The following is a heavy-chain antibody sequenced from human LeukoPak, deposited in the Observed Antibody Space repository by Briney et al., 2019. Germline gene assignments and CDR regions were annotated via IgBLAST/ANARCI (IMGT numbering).Heavy chain of an antibody. CDR1: GFTLDDYA. J-gene: IGHJ3*02. V-gene: IGHV3-9*01. Sequence: QAGGSLRLSCAASGFTLDDYAMHWVRQAPGKGLEWVSGIRWNSGSIVYAGSVKGRFTISRDNSKTSLYLQMNSLRAEDTALYYCAVSQLPPDPDAFDIWGPGTMVTVSS. CDR2: IRWNSGSI. D-gene: IGHD6-6*01. CDR3: AVSQLPPDPDAFDI.